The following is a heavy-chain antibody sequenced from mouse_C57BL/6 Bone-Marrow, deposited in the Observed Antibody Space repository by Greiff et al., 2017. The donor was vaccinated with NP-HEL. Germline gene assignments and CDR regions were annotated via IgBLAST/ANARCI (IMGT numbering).Heavy chain of an antibody. CDR3: ATAQATWFAY. CDR2: IDPETGGT. V-gene: IGHV1-15*01. D-gene: IGHD3-2*02. Sequence: VQLQQSGAELVRPGASVTLSCKASGYTFTDYEMHWVKQTPVHGLEWIGAIDPETGGTAYIQKFKGKAILTADKSSSTAYMELRSLTSEDSAVYYCATAQATWFAYWGQGTLVTVSA. J-gene: IGHJ3*01. CDR1: GYTFTDYE.